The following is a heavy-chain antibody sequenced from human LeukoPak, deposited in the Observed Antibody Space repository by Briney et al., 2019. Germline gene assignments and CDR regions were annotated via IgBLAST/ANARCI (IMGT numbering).Heavy chain of an antibody. V-gene: IGHV3-21*01. CDR2: ISSRSSYI. Sequence: GGSLRLSCAASGFTFSSYSMNWVRQAPGKGLEWVSSISSRSSYIYYADSVKGRFTISRDNAKNSLFLQMSSLRAEDTAMYYCARGVRYDSSGTRLDYWGQGTLVTVSS. D-gene: IGHD3-22*01. J-gene: IGHJ4*02. CDR1: GFTFSSYS. CDR3: ARGVRYDSSGTRLDY.